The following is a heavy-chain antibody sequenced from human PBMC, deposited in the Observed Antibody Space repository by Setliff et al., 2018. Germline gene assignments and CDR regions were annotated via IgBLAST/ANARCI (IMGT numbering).Heavy chain of an antibody. D-gene: IGHD3-3*01. CDR3: ARDPRQNDNFWSGYYYYYYYGMDA. V-gene: IGHV1-3*01. J-gene: IGHJ6*02. Sequence: RASVKVSCKASGYTFTSYAMHWVRQAPGQRLEWMGWINAGNGNTKYSQKFQGRVTITRDTSASTAYMELSSLRSEDTAVYYCARDPRQNDNFWSGYYYYYYYGMDAWGQGTTVTVSS. CDR1: GYTFTSYA. CDR2: INAGNGNT.